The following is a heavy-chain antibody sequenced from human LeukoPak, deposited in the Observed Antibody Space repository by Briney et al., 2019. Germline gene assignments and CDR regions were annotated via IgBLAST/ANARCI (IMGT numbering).Heavy chain of an antibody. CDR1: GFTFSSYS. CDR2: ISGSSSYI. Sequence: NPGGSLRLSCAASGFTFSSYSMNWVRQAPGKGLEWVSSISGSSSYIYYADSVKGRFTISRDNAKNSLYLQMNSLRAEDTAVYYCARVLTTVSAGAFDIWGQGTMVTVSS. J-gene: IGHJ3*02. CDR3: ARVLTTVSAGAFDI. D-gene: IGHD4-17*01. V-gene: IGHV3-21*01.